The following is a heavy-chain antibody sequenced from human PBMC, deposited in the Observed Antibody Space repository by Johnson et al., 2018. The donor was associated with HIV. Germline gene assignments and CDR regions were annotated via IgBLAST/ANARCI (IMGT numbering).Heavy chain of an antibody. D-gene: IGHD6-13*01. V-gene: IGHV3-48*03. Sequence: VQLVESGGGLVQPGRSLRLSCAASGFTFDDYAMHWVRQAPGKGLEWVSYISTSGSSIYYADSVKGRFTISRDNAKKSLFLQMNSLRAEDTAVYYCARRGRSSSWYDLDIWGQGTMVSVSS. CDR3: ARRGRSSSWYDLDI. CDR1: GFTFDDYA. CDR2: ISTSGSSI. J-gene: IGHJ3*02.